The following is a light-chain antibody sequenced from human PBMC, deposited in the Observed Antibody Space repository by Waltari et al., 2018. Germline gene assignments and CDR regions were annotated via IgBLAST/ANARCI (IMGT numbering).Light chain of an antibody. CDR1: QVVARW. CDR2: GAS. Sequence: DIQMTQSPSSVSASVGDRVTITCRASQVVARWLAWYQQKPGKAPNLLIYGASSLHSMVPSRFSVSGSGTDYTLPVSSLQPDDFATYYCQQANSFPPTFGPGTTVDIK. V-gene: IGKV1D-12*01. J-gene: IGKJ3*01. CDR3: QQANSFPPT.